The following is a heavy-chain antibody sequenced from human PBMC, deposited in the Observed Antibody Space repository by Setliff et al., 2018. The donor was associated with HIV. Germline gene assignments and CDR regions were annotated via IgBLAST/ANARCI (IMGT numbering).Heavy chain of an antibody. CDR1: DGSISGSNYF. D-gene: IGHD4-17*01. V-gene: IGHV4-39*07. CDR2: IYYSGST. Sequence: SETLSLTCTVSDGSISGSNYFWGWIRQPPGEGLEWIASIYYSGSTYYNPSLKSRVTISVDTSKNQLSLKLSSVTAADTAIYYCARAPGPYGDYNWFDPWGQGALVTVSS. CDR3: ARAPGPYGDYNWFDP. J-gene: IGHJ5*02.